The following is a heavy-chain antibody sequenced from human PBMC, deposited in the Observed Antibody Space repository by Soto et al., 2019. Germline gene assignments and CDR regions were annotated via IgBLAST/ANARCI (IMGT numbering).Heavy chain of an antibody. V-gene: IGHV3-30*03. Sequence: QVQLVESGGGVVQPGRSLRLSCVASGFTFSSYGMHWVRQAPGKGLEWVAVISYDGSNQYYADSVKGRFTISRDNSKNILYLQLSSLRAEDTAVYYCARDGVSEPVTNYYYYGMDVWGQGTTVTVSS. J-gene: IGHJ6*02. CDR2: ISYDGSNQ. D-gene: IGHD6-13*01. CDR1: GFTFSSYG. CDR3: ARDGVSEPVTNYYYYGMDV.